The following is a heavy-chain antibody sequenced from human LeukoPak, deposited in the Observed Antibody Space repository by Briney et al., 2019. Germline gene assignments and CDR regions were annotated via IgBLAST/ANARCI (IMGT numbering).Heavy chain of an antibody. CDR1: GYTFTSYY. CDR2: INPSGGST. Sequence: GASVKVSCKASGYTFTSYYMHWVRQAPGQGLEWMGIINPSGGSTSYAQKFQGRVTMTRDMSTSAVYMELSSLRSEDTAVYYCASNDPDYDSSGYRYWGQGTLVTVSS. J-gene: IGHJ4*02. V-gene: IGHV1-46*01. CDR3: ASNDPDYDSSGYRY. D-gene: IGHD3-22*01.